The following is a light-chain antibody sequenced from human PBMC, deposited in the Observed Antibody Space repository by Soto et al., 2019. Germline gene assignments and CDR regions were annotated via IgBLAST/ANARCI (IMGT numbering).Light chain of an antibody. CDR3: SSYARRNNLL. V-gene: IGLV2-8*01. J-gene: IGLJ2*01. CDR1: SSDIGDYDY. Sequence: QSALTQPPSASGSPGQSVTISCTGTSSDIGDYDYVSWYQQHPGKAPKLIIYEVTKRPSGVPDRFSCSKSGNSASLTVSGLQAEDEGDYFCSSYARRNNLLFGGGTKVTVL. CDR2: EVT.